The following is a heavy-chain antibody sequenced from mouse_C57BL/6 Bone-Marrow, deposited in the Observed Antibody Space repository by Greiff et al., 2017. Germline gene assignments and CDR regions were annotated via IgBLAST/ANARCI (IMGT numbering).Heavy chain of an antibody. Sequence: EVMLVESGGGLVQPGGSLSLSCAASGFTFTDYYMSWVRQPPGKALEWLGFIRNKANGYTTEYSASVKGRFTISRDNSQSILYLQMTALRAEDSATYYCARSQVVYFDYWGQGTTLTVSS. CDR2: IRNKANGYTT. CDR1: GFTFTDYY. CDR3: ARSQVVYFDY. V-gene: IGHV7-3*01. J-gene: IGHJ2*01. D-gene: IGHD1-1*01.